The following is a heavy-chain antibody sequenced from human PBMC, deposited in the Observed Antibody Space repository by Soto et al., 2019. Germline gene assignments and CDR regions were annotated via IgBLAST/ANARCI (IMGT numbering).Heavy chain of an antibody. CDR3: TRGSTAGTQIEASGTSTFDY. Sequence: PSETLSLTFAVYGGSFTGYYWSWIRQPPGKGLEWIGEINHSGSTNYNPSLKSRVTISVDTSKNQFSLKLSSVTAADAAVYYCTRGSTAGTQIEASGTSTFDYWGQGTLVTVTS. D-gene: IGHD6-13*01. V-gene: IGHV4-34*01. CDR2: INHSGST. J-gene: IGHJ4*02. CDR1: GGSFTGYY.